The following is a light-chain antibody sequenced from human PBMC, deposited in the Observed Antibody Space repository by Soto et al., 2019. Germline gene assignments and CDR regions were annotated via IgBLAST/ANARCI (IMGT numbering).Light chain of an antibody. CDR3: QQYGSSRT. CDR1: QSVSSSY. V-gene: IGKV3-20*01. Sequence: EIVFTQCPASLPVSPGGRATVPCRPRQSVSSSYLAWYQQKPGQAPRLLIYGASSRATGIPDRFSGSGSGTDFTLTISRLEPEDFAVYYCQQYGSSRTFGQGTKVDI. J-gene: IGKJ1*01. CDR2: GAS.